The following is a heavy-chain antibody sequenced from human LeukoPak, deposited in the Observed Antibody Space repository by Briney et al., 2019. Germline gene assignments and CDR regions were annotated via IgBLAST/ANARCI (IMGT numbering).Heavy chain of an antibody. CDR2: ISGSGGYT. Sequence: GGSLRLSCAASGFTFSDYTMSWVRQAPGKGLEWVSPISGSGGYTYYADSVKGRFTISRDNSKNTLYLQMNSLRAEDTAIYYCAKELAATGSYYFDYWGQGTLVTVSS. J-gene: IGHJ4*02. CDR3: AKELAATGSYYFDY. V-gene: IGHV3-23*01. D-gene: IGHD6-13*01. CDR1: GFTFSDYT.